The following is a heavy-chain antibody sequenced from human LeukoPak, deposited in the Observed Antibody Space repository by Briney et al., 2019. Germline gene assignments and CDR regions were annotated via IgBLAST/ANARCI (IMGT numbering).Heavy chain of an antibody. Sequence: GGSLRLSCAASGFTFRSYWMSWVRQAPGKGLEWVANIKQDGSEKYYVDSVKGRFTISRDNAKNSLYLQMNSLRDEDTAVYYCARSARTDTWGQGTLVTVSS. V-gene: IGHV3-7*01. D-gene: IGHD2-8*02. CDR3: ARSARTDT. CDR2: IKQDGSEK. J-gene: IGHJ5*02. CDR1: GFTFRSYW.